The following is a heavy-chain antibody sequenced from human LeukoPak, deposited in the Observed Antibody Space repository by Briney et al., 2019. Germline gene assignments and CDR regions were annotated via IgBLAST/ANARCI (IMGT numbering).Heavy chain of an antibody. CDR2: ISSSGTYI. CDR1: GLTFSSFS. CDR3: AREGLWFGELLDY. Sequence: GGSLRLSCAASGLTFSSFSMNWVRQAPGKGLEWVSSISSSGTYIYYADSVKGRSTISRDNAKNSLYLQMNSLRAEDTAVYYCAREGLWFGELLDYWGQGTLVTVSS. V-gene: IGHV3-21*01. D-gene: IGHD3-10*01. J-gene: IGHJ4*02.